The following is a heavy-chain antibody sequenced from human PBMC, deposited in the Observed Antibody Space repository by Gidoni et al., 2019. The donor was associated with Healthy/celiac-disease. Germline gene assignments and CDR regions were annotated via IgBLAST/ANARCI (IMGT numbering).Heavy chain of an antibody. J-gene: IGHJ6*03. CDR1: GCTFSSYD. D-gene: IGHD3-3*01. V-gene: IGHV3-13*01. Sequence: EVQLVESGGGLVQPGGSLRLSCAASGCTFSSYDMHWVRQATGKGLEWVSAIGTAGDTYYPGSVKGRFTISRENAKNSLYLQMNSLRAGDTAVYYCARGYDFWSVYPRGDYMDVWGKGTTVTVSS. CDR2: IGTAGDT. CDR3: ARGYDFWSVYPRGDYMDV.